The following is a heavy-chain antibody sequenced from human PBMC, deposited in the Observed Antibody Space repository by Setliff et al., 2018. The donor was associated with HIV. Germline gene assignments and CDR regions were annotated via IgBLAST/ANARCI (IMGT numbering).Heavy chain of an antibody. CDR2: IGGSGGSS. J-gene: IGHJ4*02. Sequence: GESLKISCAATGFSFSSYAMNWVRQTPGKGLEWVSGIGGSGGSSYYADSVKGRFTVSRDYSQNTIYLQMSSLRVEDSAVYYCAKSASWDLRGWLHWGQGALVTVSS. D-gene: IGHD6-19*01. CDR3: AKSASWDLRGWLH. V-gene: IGHV3-23*01. CDR1: GFSFSSYA.